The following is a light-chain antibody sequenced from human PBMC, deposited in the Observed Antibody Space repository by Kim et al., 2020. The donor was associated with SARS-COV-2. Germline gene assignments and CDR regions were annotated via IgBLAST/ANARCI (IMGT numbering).Light chain of an antibody. J-gene: IGLJ3*02. CDR3: QAWDSSTAV. CDR1: KLGDKY. V-gene: IGLV3-1*01. Sequence: SYELTQPPSVSVSPGQTASITCSGSKLGDKYAYWYQKKPGQSPVLVIYQHTKRPSGISQRFYGSSSGNTATLTISRAQTMDEADYYCQAWDSSTAVFGGGTQLTVL. CDR2: QHT.